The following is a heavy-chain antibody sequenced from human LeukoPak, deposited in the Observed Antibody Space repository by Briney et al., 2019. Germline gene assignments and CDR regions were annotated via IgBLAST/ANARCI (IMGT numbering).Heavy chain of an antibody. D-gene: IGHD6-19*01. V-gene: IGHV3-23*01. Sequence: GGSLRLSCAASGFTFSSYTMSWVRQAPGKGLEWVSTITTSDGNTYYADSVKGRFTVSRDNSKNTLYLQMNSLRAEDTAVYYCAKITLAVAGTDFDYWGQGTLVTVSS. CDR2: ITTSDGNT. CDR3: AKITLAVAGTDFDY. J-gene: IGHJ4*02. CDR1: GFTFSSYT.